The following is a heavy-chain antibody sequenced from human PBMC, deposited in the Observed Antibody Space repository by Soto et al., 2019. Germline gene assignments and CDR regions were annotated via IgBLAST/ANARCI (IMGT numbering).Heavy chain of an antibody. J-gene: IGHJ4*02. CDR1: DGSISNFY. CDR3: AKAPMVLTRSYFDS. Sequence: SETLSLTCTVSDGSISNFYWSWIRQPPGKGLEWIGYISSSGNTNYNPSLKSRVSISVDTSKNQFSLNLTSVTAADTAVYYCAKAPMVLTRSYFDSWGQGTPVTVSS. CDR2: ISSSGNT. D-gene: IGHD3-22*01. V-gene: IGHV4-59*01.